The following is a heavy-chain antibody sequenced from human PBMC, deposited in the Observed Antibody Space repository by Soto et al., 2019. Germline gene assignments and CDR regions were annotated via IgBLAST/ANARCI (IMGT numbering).Heavy chain of an antibody. CDR3: GEDRGGGGDS. V-gene: IGHV3-30*18. D-gene: IGHD3-10*01. J-gene: IGHJ5*01. Sequence: QVQLVESGGGVVQPGRSLRLSCAASGFTFSSYGMHWVRQAPGKGLEWVAVISYDGSNKYYADSVKGRVTISRDNSKNTLYLEMTGLRAEATAVADCGEDRGGGGDSWGPGTLVTVSS. CDR1: GFTFSSYG. CDR2: ISYDGSNK.